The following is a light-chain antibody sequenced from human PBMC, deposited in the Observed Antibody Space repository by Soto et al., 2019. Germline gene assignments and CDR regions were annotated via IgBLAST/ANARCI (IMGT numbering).Light chain of an antibody. V-gene: IGKV1-39*01. Sequence: DIQMTQSPSSLSASVGDRVTITCRASQTISNYLNWYQQRPGRAPKLLIYATSTLQSGVPSRFSGSGSGTDFTLTISRLQPEDSSTYYCQHYNTYPYTFGQGTKLEIK. J-gene: IGKJ2*01. CDR3: QHYNTYPYT. CDR1: QTISNY. CDR2: ATS.